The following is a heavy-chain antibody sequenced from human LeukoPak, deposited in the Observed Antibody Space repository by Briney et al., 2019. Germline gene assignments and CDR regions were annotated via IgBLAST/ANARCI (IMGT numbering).Heavy chain of an antibody. J-gene: IGHJ4*02. CDR2: ISGSGGDT. D-gene: IGHD6-13*01. V-gene: IGHV3-23*01. CDR3: AREKEAAAGQTYYFDY. CDR1: GFTFNSYA. Sequence: GGSLRLSCAASGFTFNSYAMIWVRQAPGKGLEWVSGISGSGGDTHYAESVKGRFTISRDNSKNTLYLQMNSLRAEDTAVYYCAREKEAAAGQTYYFDYWGQGTLVTVSS.